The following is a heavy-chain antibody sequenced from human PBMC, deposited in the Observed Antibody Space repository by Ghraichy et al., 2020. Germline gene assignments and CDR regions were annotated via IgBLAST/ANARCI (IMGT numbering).Heavy chain of an antibody. CDR3: ARSRSFGSSWYSDY. D-gene: IGHD6-13*01. CDR2: IYYSGST. V-gene: IGHV4-59*01. Sequence: SETLSLTCTVSGGSISSYYWSWIRQPPGKGLEWIGYIYYSGSTNYNPSLKSRVTISVDTSKNQFSLKLSSVTAADTAVYYCARSRSFGSSWYSDYWGQGTLVTVSS. J-gene: IGHJ4*02. CDR1: GGSISSYY.